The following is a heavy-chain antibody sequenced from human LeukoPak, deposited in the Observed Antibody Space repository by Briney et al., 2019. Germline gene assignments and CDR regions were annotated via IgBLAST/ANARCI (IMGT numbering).Heavy chain of an antibody. Sequence: GESLKISCKGSGYSFTSYWIGWVRQMPGKGLEWMGIIYPGDSDTRYSPSFQGQVTISADKSISTAYLQWSSLKASDTAMYYRARLDIVVVPAATRSWFDPWGQGTLVTVSS. CDR1: GYSFTSYW. D-gene: IGHD2-2*01. CDR2: IYPGDSDT. J-gene: IGHJ5*02. V-gene: IGHV5-51*01. CDR3: ARLDIVVVPAATRSWFDP.